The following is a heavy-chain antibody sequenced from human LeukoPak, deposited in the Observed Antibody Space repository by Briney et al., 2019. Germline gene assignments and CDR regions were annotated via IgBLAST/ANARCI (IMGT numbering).Heavy chain of an antibody. CDR2: INPSGGST. CDR1: GYTFTNYY. V-gene: IGHV1-46*01. Sequence: ASVKVSCKASGYTFTNYYMHWVRQAPGQGLEWMGIINPSGGSTTYAQKFQGRVTMTRDTSTSTVYMELSSLRSEDTAVYYRARDLIRWSGLDYWGQGTLVTVSS. J-gene: IGHJ4*02. D-gene: IGHD4-23*01. CDR3: ARDLIRWSGLDY.